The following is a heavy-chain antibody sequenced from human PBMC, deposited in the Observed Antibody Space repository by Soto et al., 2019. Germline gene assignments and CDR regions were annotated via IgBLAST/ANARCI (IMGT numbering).Heavy chain of an antibody. CDR3: ARRYGDYFDY. D-gene: IGHD4-17*01. CDR2: IYYSGST. J-gene: IGHJ4*02. Sequence: SETLSLTCTVSGGSINSYYWSWIRQPPGKGLEWIGYIYYSGSTNYNPSLKSRVTISVDTSKNQFSLKLSSVTAADTAVYYCARRYGDYFDYWGQGTLVTVSS. CDR1: GGSINSYY. V-gene: IGHV4-59*08.